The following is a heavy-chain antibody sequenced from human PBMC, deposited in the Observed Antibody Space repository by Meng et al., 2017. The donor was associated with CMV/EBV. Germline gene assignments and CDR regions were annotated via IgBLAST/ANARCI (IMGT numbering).Heavy chain of an antibody. J-gene: IGHJ4*02. V-gene: IGHV4-34*01. CDR2: INHSGST. CDR3: AREGIAAAVDY. Sequence: SETLSLTCAVYGGSFSGYYWSWIRQPPGKGLEWIGEINHSGSTNYNPSLKSRVTISVDTSKNQFSLKLSSVTAADTAVYYCAREGIAAAVDYWGQGALVTVSS. D-gene: IGHD6-13*01. CDR1: GGSFSGYY.